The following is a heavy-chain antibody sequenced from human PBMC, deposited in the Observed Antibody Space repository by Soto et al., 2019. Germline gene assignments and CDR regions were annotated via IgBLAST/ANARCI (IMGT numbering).Heavy chain of an antibody. Sequence: GGSLRLSCAASGFTFSSYAMSWVRQAPGKGLEWVSVISGSGGTTYFADSVKGRFTISRDNSKNTLYLQMSSLRGEDTAVYYCAKDSSNWDGWFDPWGQGTLVTVSS. CDR1: GFTFSSYA. CDR3: AKDSSNWDGWFDP. V-gene: IGHV3-23*01. D-gene: IGHD1-20*01. J-gene: IGHJ5*02. CDR2: ISGSGGTT.